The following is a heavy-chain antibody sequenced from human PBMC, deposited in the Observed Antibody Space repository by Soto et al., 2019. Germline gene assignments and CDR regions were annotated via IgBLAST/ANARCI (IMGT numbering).Heavy chain of an antibody. J-gene: IGHJ6*02. CDR1: GYTFTSYG. D-gene: IGHD2-2*01. CDR3: ARVRGDIVVVPAATPFYFYGMDV. Sequence: QVQLVQSGAAVKKPGASVKVSCKASGYTFTSYGISWVRQAPGQGLEWMGWISAYNGNTNYAQKLQGRVTMTTATSTSTAYMELRSLRSDDTAVYYCARVRGDIVVVPAATPFYFYGMDVWGQGTTVTVSS. V-gene: IGHV1-18*01. CDR2: ISAYNGNT.